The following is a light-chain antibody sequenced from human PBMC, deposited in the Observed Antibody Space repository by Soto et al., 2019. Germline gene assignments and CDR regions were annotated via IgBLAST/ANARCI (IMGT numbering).Light chain of an antibody. CDR3: SSYAGSNNFVV. Sequence: QSALTQPPSASGSPGQSVTISCTGTSSDVGDYNYVPWYQHHPGKAPKLMIYEVSKRPLGVPDRFSGSKSGNTASLTVSGLQADDEADYYCSSYAGSNNFVVFGGGTKVTVL. CDR2: EVS. V-gene: IGLV2-8*01. J-gene: IGLJ2*01. CDR1: SSDVGDYNY.